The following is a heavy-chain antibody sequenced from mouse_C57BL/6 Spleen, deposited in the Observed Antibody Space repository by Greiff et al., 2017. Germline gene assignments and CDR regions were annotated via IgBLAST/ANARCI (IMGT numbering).Heavy chain of an antibody. CDR2: IYPGNSDT. Sequence: VQLQQSGPVLARPGASVKMSCKTSGYTFTSYWMHWVKQRPGQGLEWIGAIYPGNSDTSYNQKFKGKAKLTADTSASTAYMELNSLTNEDSAVYYCTRSNDDYGEGAWFAYWGQGTLVTVSA. CDR1: GYTFTSYW. D-gene: IGHD2-4*01. CDR3: TRSNDDYGEGAWFAY. V-gene: IGHV1-5*01. J-gene: IGHJ3*01.